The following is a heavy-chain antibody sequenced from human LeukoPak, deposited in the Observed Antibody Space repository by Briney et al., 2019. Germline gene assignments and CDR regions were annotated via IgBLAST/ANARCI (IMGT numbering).Heavy chain of an antibody. CDR3: ARWAGVIDD. D-gene: IGHD3-10*01. CDR1: GFTFENYW. CDR2: IKQDGSVD. J-gene: IGHJ4*02. V-gene: IGHV3-7*01. Sequence: GGSLRLSCAASGFTFENYWMPWVRQAPGKGPEWVANIKQDGSVDHYLDSVKGRFTVSRDNAKNSLILQMNSVRVADTAVYYCARWAGVIDDWGQGTLVTVSS.